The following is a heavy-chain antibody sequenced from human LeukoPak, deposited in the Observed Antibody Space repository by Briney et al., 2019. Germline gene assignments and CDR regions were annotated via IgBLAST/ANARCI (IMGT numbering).Heavy chain of an antibody. D-gene: IGHD2-15*01. V-gene: IGHV3-74*01. CDR1: GFTFSSYW. CDR2: IHRDGTTT. J-gene: IGHJ4*02. CDR3: ARDPIGGRPDF. Sequence: PGGSLRLSCAASGFTFSSYWMHWNRQVPGKGLVWVSRIHRDGTTTDYADSVKGRFTISRDAAKDTLFLQMNSLRAEDTGVFYCARDPIGGRPDFWGQGTLVSVYS.